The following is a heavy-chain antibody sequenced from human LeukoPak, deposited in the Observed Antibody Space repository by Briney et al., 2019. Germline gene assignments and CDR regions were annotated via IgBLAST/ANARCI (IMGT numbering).Heavy chain of an antibody. D-gene: IGHD6-6*01. CDR3: ARYPSGLPDAFDI. CDR2: IIPIFGTA. Sequence: GASVKVSCKASGGTFISYAISWVRQAPGQGLEWMGGIIPIFGTANYAQKFQGRVTITADESTSTAYMELSSLRSEDTAVYYCARYPSGLPDAFDIWGQGTMVTVSS. J-gene: IGHJ3*02. V-gene: IGHV1-69*13. CDR1: GGTFISYA.